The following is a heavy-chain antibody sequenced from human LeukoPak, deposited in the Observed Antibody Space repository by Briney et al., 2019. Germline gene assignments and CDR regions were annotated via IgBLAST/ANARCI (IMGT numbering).Heavy chain of an antibody. CDR3: AREAEYSSTCDY. CDR2: INPNSGGT. V-gene: IGHV1-2*02. J-gene: IGHJ4*02. D-gene: IGHD6-13*01. Sequence: ASVKVSCKASGYTFTGYYMHWVRQAPGQGLEWMGWINPNSGGTNYAQKFQGSVTMTRDTSISTAYMELSRLRSDDTAVYYCAREAEYSSTCDYWGQGTLVTVS. CDR1: GYTFTGYY.